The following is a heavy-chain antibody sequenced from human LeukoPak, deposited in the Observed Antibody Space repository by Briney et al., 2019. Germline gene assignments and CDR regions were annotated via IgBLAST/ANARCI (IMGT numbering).Heavy chain of an antibody. Sequence: SETLSLTCTVSGHSISLGYYWGWIRQPPGKGLQWIGRVFHDGSTHYNPSLKSRVTTSVDTSKNQFSLKLSSVTAADTAVYCGARTYCTNGVCFDYWGQGTLVTVSS. D-gene: IGHD2-8*01. V-gene: IGHV4-38-2*02. J-gene: IGHJ4*02. CDR1: GHSISLGYY. CDR2: VFHDGST. CDR3: ARTYCTNGVCFDY.